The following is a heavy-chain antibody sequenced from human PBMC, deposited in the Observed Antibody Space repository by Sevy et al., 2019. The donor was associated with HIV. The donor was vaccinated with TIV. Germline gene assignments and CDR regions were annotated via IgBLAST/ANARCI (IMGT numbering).Heavy chain of an antibody. D-gene: IGHD3-16*01. Sequence: ASVKVSCKASGYTFTSYGISWVRQAPGHGLEWMGWIIAYKGNTNYAQKFQGRVTMTTDTSTFTAYMELRSLRYDDTAVYYCARDRDYDYIWGTFPYRDYWGQGTLVTVSS. V-gene: IGHV1-18*01. J-gene: IGHJ4*02. CDR3: ARDRDYDYIWGTFPYRDY. CDR1: GYTFTSYG. CDR2: IIAYKGNT.